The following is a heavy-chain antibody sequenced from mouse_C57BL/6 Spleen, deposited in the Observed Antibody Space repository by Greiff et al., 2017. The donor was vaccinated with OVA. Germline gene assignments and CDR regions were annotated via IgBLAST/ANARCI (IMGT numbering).Heavy chain of an antibody. D-gene: IGHD2-1*01. CDR3: ARSKIYYGNYYYAMDY. J-gene: IGHJ4*01. CDR2: IDPNSGGT. V-gene: IGHV1-62-3*01. Sequence: VQLQQPGAELVKPGASVKLSCKASGYTFTSYWMHWVKQRPGRGLEWIGRIDPNSGGTKYNEKFKDKATLTADKSSSTAYMQLSSLTYEDSAVYYCARSKIYYGNYYYAMDYWGQGTSVTVSS. CDR1: GYTFTSYW.